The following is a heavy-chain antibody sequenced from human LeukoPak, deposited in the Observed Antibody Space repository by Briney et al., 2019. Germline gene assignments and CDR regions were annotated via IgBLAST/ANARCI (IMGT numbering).Heavy chain of an antibody. CDR2: IYYSGNT. CDR3: ARVTGGIAAGY. D-gene: IGHD6-13*01. CDR1: GGSISSYY. V-gene: IGHV4-59*08. J-gene: IGHJ4*02. Sequence: PSETLSLTCTVSGGSISSYYWSWIRQPPGKGLEWIGYIYYSGNTYYNPSLKSRVTISVDTSKNQFSLKLISVTAADTAVYYCARVTGGIAAGYWGQGTLVTVSS.